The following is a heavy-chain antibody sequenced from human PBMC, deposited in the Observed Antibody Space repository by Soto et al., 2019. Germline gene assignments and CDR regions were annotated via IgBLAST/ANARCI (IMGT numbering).Heavy chain of an antibody. CDR3: SSSFEARPGYYYYGTDV. Sequence: SETLSLTCAVYGGSFSEYYWSWIRQPPGKGLEWIGEINHSGSTNYTPSLKRRVTMSIDTSKNQISLRLSSVTAADTAVYYCSSSFEARPGYYYYGTDVWGQGTTVTVSS. J-gene: IGHJ6*02. CDR1: GGSFSEYY. D-gene: IGHD6-6*01. V-gene: IGHV4-34*01. CDR2: INHSGST.